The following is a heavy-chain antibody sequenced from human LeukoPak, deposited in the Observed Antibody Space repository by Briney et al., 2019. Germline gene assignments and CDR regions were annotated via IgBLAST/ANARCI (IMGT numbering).Heavy chain of an antibody. Sequence: GGSLRLSCAASGFTFSSYSMNWVRQAPGKGLEWVSSISRSSSYIYYADSVKGRFTISRDNAKNSLYLQMNSLRAEDTAVYYCARDLGSSWFFDYWGQGTLVTVSS. V-gene: IGHV3-21*01. D-gene: IGHD2-15*01. CDR1: GFTFSSYS. J-gene: IGHJ4*02. CDR2: ISRSSSYI. CDR3: ARDLGSSWFFDY.